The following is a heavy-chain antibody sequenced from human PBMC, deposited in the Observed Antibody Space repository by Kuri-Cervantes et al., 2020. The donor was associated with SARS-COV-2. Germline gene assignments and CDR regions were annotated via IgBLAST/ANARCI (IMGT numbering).Heavy chain of an antibody. CDR2: IYSGGSST. D-gene: IGHD3-10*01. V-gene: IGHV3-23*03. J-gene: IGHJ6*02. CDR3: ASMVRGNYGMDV. CDR1: GFTFSRYA. Sequence: GEFLKISCAASGFTFSRYAMSWVRQAPGKGLEWVSVIYSGGSSTYYADSVKGRFTISRDNSKNTLYLQMNSLRAEDTAVYYCASMVRGNYGMDVWGQGTTVTVSS.